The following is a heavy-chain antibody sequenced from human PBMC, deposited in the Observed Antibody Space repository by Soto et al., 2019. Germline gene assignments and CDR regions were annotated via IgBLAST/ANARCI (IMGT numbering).Heavy chain of an antibody. Sequence: QVQLQESGPGLVKPSQTLSLTCTVSGGSISSGGYYWSWIRQHPGKGLEWIGYIYYSGSTYYNPSLQSRVTISVDTSKNQFSLKLSSVTAADTAVYYCARRRDYYDSSGYYTFFDYWGQGTLVTVSS. J-gene: IGHJ4*02. V-gene: IGHV4-31*03. CDR2: IYYSGST. D-gene: IGHD3-22*01. CDR1: GGSISSGGYY. CDR3: ARRRDYYDSSGYYTFFDY.